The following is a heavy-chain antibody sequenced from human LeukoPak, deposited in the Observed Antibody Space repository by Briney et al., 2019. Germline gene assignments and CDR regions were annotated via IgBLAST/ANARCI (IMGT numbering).Heavy chain of an antibody. D-gene: IGHD2-2*01. Sequence: ASVKVSCKASGYTFTSYGITWVRQAPGQGLEWMGWISAYNGNTNYAQKLQGRVTMTTDTSTSTAFLDLRSLRSDDTAVYYCARAEQYQLLLHWGQGTLVTVSS. J-gene: IGHJ4*02. CDR2: ISAYNGNT. CDR3: ARAEQYQLLLH. CDR1: GYTFTSYG. V-gene: IGHV1-18*01.